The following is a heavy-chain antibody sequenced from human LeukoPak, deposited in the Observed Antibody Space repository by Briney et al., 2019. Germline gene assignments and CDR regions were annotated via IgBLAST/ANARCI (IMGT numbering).Heavy chain of an antibody. V-gene: IGHV5-10-1*01. Sequence: GESLKISCKGSGYSFTSYWISWVRQMPGKGLEWMGRIDPSDSYTNYSPSFQGHVTISADKSISTAYLQWSSLEASDTAMYYCARGDCSGGSCYGDFYYGMDVWGKGTTVTVSS. J-gene: IGHJ6*04. CDR1: GYSFTSYW. CDR3: ARGDCSGGSCYGDFYYGMDV. D-gene: IGHD2-15*01. CDR2: IDPSDSYT.